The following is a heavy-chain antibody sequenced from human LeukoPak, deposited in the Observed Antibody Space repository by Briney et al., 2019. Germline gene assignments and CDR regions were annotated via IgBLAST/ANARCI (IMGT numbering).Heavy chain of an antibody. CDR1: GGTFSSYA. Sequence: VKVSCKASGGTFSSYAISWVRQAPGQGLEWMGGIIPIFGTANYAQKFQGRVTITADKSTSTAYMELSSLRSEDTAVYYCARSDSVLRYFDWYVYWGQGTLVTVSS. CDR2: IIPIFGTA. J-gene: IGHJ4*02. D-gene: IGHD3-9*01. V-gene: IGHV1-69*13. CDR3: ARSDSVLRYFDWYVY.